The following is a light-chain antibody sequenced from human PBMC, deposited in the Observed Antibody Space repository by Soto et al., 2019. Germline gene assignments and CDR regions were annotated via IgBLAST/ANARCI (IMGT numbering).Light chain of an antibody. CDR3: QQFNSYPLT. Sequence: DIQLTQSPSFLSASVGDRIAVTFRASQVINEYFVWFQQKPGKAPRLLIYASSILQGGVPSRFSGRGYGTEFTLTINGLQPEDFATYYCQQFNSYPLTFGGGTKVEIK. CDR1: QVINEY. V-gene: IGKV1-9*01. CDR2: ASS. J-gene: IGKJ4*01.